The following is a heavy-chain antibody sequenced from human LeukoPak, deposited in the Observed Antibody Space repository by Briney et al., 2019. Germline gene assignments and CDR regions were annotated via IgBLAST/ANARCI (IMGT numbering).Heavy chain of an antibody. Sequence: GGSLRLSCAASGFTLSYYWMTWVRQAPGKGLEWVANINEDGSEKYYVDPVKGRFTISRDNAKNSLYLQMNSLRAEDTAVYYCAREVGTTGIVNYSGQGTLVTVSS. J-gene: IGHJ4*02. V-gene: IGHV3-7*01. D-gene: IGHD1-26*01. CDR3: AREVGTTGIVNY. CDR2: INEDGSEK. CDR1: GFTLSYYW.